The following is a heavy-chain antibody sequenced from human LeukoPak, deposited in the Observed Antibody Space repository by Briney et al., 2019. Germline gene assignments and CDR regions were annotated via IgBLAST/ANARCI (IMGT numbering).Heavy chain of an antibody. CDR3: ARLSGSITIFGVVVDY. CDR2: IKQDGSEK. D-gene: IGHD3-3*01. J-gene: IGHJ4*02. CDR1: GFTFSSYW. Sequence: PGGSLRLSCAASGFTFSSYWMSWVRQAPGKGLEWVANIKQDGSEKYYVDSVKGRFTISRDNAKNSLYLQMNSPRAEDTAVYYCARLSGSITIFGVVVDYWGQGTLVTVSS. V-gene: IGHV3-7*01.